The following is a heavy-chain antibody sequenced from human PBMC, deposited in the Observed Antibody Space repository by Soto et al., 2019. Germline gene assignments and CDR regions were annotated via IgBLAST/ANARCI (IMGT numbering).Heavy chain of an antibody. D-gene: IGHD3-10*01. CDR3: ARMASFGSLNWFDP. CDR1: GYTFTNND. Sequence: ASVKVSCKATGYTFTNNDVSWVRRASGQGLEWMGWMNPGSGDTGYAQKFQGRVTMTRDITTATAYMELSSLRSEDTAIYYCARMASFGSLNWFDPWGQGTLVTVSS. CDR2: MNPGSGDT. J-gene: IGHJ5*02. V-gene: IGHV1-8*01.